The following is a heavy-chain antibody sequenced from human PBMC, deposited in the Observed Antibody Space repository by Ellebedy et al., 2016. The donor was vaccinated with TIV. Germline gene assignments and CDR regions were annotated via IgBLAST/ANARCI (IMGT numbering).Heavy chain of an antibody. D-gene: IGHD2-21*02. Sequence: ASVKVSCXASGYTFTSYAMHWVRQAPGQRLEWMGWINAGNGNTKYSQKFQGRVTITRDTSASTAYMELSSLRSEDTAVYYCARDKAVVTAIRAPLGGMDVWGQGTTVTVSS. CDR1: GYTFTSYA. CDR2: INAGNGNT. CDR3: ARDKAVVTAIRAPLGGMDV. V-gene: IGHV1-3*01. J-gene: IGHJ6*02.